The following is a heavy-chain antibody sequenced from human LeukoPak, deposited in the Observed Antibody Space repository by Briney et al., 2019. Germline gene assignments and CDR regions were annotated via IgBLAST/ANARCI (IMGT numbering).Heavy chain of an antibody. CDR3: AREEYSSDWYGHDS. J-gene: IGHJ4*02. CDR1: GGSISSGNYY. V-gene: IGHV4-61*02. Sequence: SETLSLTCTVSGGSISSGNYYLNWIRQPAGKGLEWIGRIYSRGSTNYNSSLKSRVTISLDTSKNQFSLKLTSVTAADTAFYYCAREEYSSDWYGHDSWGQGTLVTVSS. CDR2: IYSRGST. D-gene: IGHD6-13*01.